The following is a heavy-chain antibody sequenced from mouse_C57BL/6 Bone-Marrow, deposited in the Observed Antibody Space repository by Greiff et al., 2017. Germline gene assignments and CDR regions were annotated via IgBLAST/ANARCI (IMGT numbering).Heavy chain of an antibody. D-gene: IGHD1-1*01. V-gene: IGHV1-42*01. J-gene: IGHJ2*01. CDR3: ARDHLYSYGNSYFDY. CDR1: GYSFTGYY. CDR2: INPGTGGT. Sequence: EVQLQESGPELVKPGASVKISCKASGYSFTGYYMNWVKQSPEKSLEWIGEINPGTGGTTYNQKFKAKATLTVDKSTSTAYMKLKSLTLKDSAVYYCARDHLYSYGNSYFDYWGRGNALTVSA.